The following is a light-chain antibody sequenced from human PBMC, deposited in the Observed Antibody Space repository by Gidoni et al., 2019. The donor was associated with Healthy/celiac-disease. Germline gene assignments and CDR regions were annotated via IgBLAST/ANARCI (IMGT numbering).Light chain of an antibody. J-gene: IGKJ3*01. CDR2: GAS. Sequence: IVLTQSPGTLSLSPGERATLSCRASQSVSSSYLAWYQQKPGQAPRLLIYGASSRATGSPDRFSGSGSGTDFTLTISRLEPEDFAVYYCQQYGSSPRTFGPGTKVDIK. CDR1: QSVSSSY. V-gene: IGKV3-20*01. CDR3: QQYGSSPRT.